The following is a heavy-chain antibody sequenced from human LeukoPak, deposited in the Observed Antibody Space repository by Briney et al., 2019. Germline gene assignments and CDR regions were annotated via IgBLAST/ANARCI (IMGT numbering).Heavy chain of an antibody. CDR1: GFTFSSYG. Sequence: GGSLRLSCAASGFTFSSYGVSWVRQAPGKGLEWVSGISGSGHRTYYADSVRGRFTISRDNSKSTLYLQMNSLRAEDTAVYYCAKDWGEYFDYVWGSFTSFDPWGQGTLVTVSS. V-gene: IGHV3-23*01. J-gene: IGHJ5*02. CDR3: AKDWGEYFDYVWGSFTSFDP. CDR2: ISGSGHRT. D-gene: IGHD3-16*01.